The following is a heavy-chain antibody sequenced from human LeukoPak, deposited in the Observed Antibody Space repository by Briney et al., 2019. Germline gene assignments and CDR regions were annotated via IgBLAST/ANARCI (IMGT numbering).Heavy chain of an antibody. V-gene: IGHV3-30*14. Sequence: PGGSLRLSCAASGFTFSSYAMHWVRQAPGKGLEWVAVISYDGSNKYYADSVKGRFTISRDNSKNTLYLQMNSLRAEDTAVYYCAKVWRGNYYDYWGQGTLVTVSS. D-gene: IGHD1-1*01. CDR2: ISYDGSNK. CDR3: AKVWRGNYYDY. J-gene: IGHJ4*02. CDR1: GFTFSSYA.